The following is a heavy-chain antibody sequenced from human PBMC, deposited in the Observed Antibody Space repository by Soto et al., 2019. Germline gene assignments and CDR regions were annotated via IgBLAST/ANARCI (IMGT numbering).Heavy chain of an antibody. D-gene: IGHD3-10*01. CDR2: INPSGGST. J-gene: IGHJ4*02. CDR3: ARLLSGSYSYYFAY. Sequence: QVQLVQSGAEVKKPGASVKVSCKASGYTFTSYYMHWVRQAPGQGLEWMGIINPSGGSTSYAQKFPGRVTMTRETSTSTVYMELSSLRSEYTDVYYCARLLSGSYSYYFAYWGQGTLVTVFS. CDR1: GYTFTSYY. V-gene: IGHV1-46*03.